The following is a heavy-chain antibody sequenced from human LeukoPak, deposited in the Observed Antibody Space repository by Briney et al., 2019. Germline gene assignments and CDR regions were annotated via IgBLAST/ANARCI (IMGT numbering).Heavy chain of an antibody. CDR2: IKQDGSEK. CDR1: GFTFSSYW. D-gene: IGHD6-13*01. CDR3: ARDRYRSS. J-gene: IGHJ4*02. Sequence: GGSLRLSCAASGFTFSSYWMSWVRQAPGKGLEWVANIKQDGSEKNSVDSVKGRFTISRDNAKNSLYLQMNSLRVDDTAVYYCARDRYRSSWGQGTLVTVSS. V-gene: IGHV3-7*01.